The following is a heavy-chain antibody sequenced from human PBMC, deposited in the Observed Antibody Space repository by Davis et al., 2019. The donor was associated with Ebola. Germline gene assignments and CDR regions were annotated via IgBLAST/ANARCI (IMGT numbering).Heavy chain of an antibody. V-gene: IGHV5-51*01. CDR2: IYTGDSDT. D-gene: IGHD1-20*01. J-gene: IGHJ3*02. CDR3: ATLRRTITGMDDGFDI. CDR1: GNSFHTHW. Sequence: VESLKISCQYSGNSFHTHWIGWVRQMPGKGLEWMGIIYTGDSDTRYSPSFRGQVTIAADKSIKTAFLQWSSLKASDTAMYYCATLRRTITGMDDGFDIWGQGTMVTVSS.